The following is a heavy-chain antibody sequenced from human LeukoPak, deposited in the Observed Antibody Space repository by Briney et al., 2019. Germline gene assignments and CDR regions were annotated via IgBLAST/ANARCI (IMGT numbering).Heavy chain of an antibody. CDR3: SLLHMAARPGGGPFDY. V-gene: IGHV4-30-4*01. D-gene: IGHD6-6*01. Sequence: ASETLSLTCIVSGVSISSGDYYWSWIRQPPGKGLEWIGYIHYSGSTNYNPSLKSRVTISVDTSKNQFSLKLSSVTAADTAVYYCSLLHMAARPGGGPFDYWGQGTLVTVSS. CDR2: IHYSGST. CDR1: GVSISSGDYY. J-gene: IGHJ4*02.